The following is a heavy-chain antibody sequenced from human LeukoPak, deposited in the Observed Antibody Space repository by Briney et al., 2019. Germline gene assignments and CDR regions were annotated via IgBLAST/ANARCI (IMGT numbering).Heavy chain of an antibody. CDR2: MNPNSGNT. V-gene: IGHV1-2*02. D-gene: IGHD6-13*01. CDR3: ARLKQQLQDY. J-gene: IGHJ4*02. CDR1: GYTFTGYY. Sequence: ASVKVSRKASGYTFTGYYMHWVRQAPGQGLEWMGWMNPNSGNTGYAQKFQGRVTMTTDTSTSTAYMELRSLRSDDTAVYYRARLKQQLQDYWGQGTLVTVSS.